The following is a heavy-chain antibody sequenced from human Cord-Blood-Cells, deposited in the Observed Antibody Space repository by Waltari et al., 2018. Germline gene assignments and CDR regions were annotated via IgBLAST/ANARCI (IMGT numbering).Heavy chain of an antibody. J-gene: IGHJ4*02. Sequence: QLQLQESGPGLVKPSETLSLTCTVSGGSISSSSYYWGWIRQPPGKGLEWIGSIYYSGSTYYSPSLKSRVTISVDTSKNQFSLKLSSVTAADTAVYYCARHDYCSSTSCYDYWGQGTLVTVSS. V-gene: IGHV4-39*01. CDR2: IYYSGST. D-gene: IGHD2-2*01. CDR1: GGSISSSSYY. CDR3: ARHDYCSSTSCYDY.